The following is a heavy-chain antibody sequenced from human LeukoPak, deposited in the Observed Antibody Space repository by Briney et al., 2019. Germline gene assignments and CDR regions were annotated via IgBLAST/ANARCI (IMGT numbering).Heavy chain of an antibody. V-gene: IGHV3-7*03. D-gene: IGHD6-13*01. CDR1: GFTFSSYW. CDR3: AKDSSSWPDEYFQH. J-gene: IGHJ1*01. CDR2: IKQDGSEK. Sequence: GGSLRLSCAASGFTFSSYWMSWVRQAPGKGLEWVANIKQDGSEKYYVDSVKGRFTISRDNAKNSLYLQMNSLRAEDTALYYCAKDSSSWPDEYFQHWGQGTLVTVSS.